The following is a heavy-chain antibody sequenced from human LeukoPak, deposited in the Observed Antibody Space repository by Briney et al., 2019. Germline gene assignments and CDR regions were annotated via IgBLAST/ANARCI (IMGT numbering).Heavy chain of an antibody. J-gene: IGHJ4*02. CDR1: GFPFSDYG. CDR2: ISSSSSYI. V-gene: IGHV3-21*01. CDR3: ARKNGLDY. Sequence: GGSLRLSCAASGFPFSDYGMYWVRQAPGKGLEWVSSISSSSSYIYYADSVKGRFTISRDNAKNSLYLQMNSLRAEDTAVYYCARKNGLDYWGQGTLVTVSS.